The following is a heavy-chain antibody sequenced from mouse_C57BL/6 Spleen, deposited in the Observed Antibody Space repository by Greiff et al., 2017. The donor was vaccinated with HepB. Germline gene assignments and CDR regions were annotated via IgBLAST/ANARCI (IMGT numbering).Heavy chain of an antibody. CDR2: ISDGGSYT. V-gene: IGHV5-4*01. D-gene: IGHD2-4*01. Sequence: EVHLVESGGGLVKPGGSLKLSCAASGFTFSSYAMSWVRQTPEKRLEWVATISDGGSYTYYPDNVKGRFTISRDNAKNNLYLQMSHLKSEDTAMYYCARDTDDYDWFAYWGQGTLVTVSA. CDR1: GFTFSSYA. CDR3: ARDTDDYDWFAY. J-gene: IGHJ3*01.